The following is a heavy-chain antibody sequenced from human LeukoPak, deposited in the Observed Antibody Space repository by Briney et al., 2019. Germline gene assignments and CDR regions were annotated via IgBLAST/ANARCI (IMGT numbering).Heavy chain of an antibody. CDR1: GGSISSSSYY. CDR3: AGSPITTIEGYFNL. Sequence: PSETLSLTCTVSGGSISSSSYYWGWIRQPPGKGLEWIGSIYYSGSTYYNPSLKSRVTISVDTSKNRLSLNLTSVTAADTALYYCAGSPITTIEGYFNLWSRGTLVTVSS. CDR2: IYYSGST. D-gene: IGHD1-20*01. J-gene: IGHJ2*01. V-gene: IGHV4-39*02.